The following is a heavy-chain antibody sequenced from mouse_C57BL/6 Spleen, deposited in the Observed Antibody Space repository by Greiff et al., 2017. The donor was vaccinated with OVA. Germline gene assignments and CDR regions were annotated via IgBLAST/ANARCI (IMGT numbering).Heavy chain of an antibody. CDR3: TRNWDEDY. CDR1: GFNIKDYY. V-gene: IGHV14-1*01. J-gene: IGHJ2*01. D-gene: IGHD4-1*01. Sequence: VQLQQSGAELVRPGASVKLSCTASGFNIKDYYMHWVKQRPEQGLEWIGRIDPEDGDTEYAPKFQGKANMTADTSSNTAYLQRSSLTSEDTAVYYCTRNWDEDYWGQGTTLTVSS. CDR2: IDPEDGDT.